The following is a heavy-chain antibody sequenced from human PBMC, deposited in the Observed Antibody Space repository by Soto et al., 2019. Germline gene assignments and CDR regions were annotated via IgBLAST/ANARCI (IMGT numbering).Heavy chain of an antibody. D-gene: IGHD1-26*01. Sequence: QVQLQESGPGLVKPSETLSLTCTVSGGSISSYYWSWIRQPPGKGLEWIGYIYYSGSTNYNPSLKSRVTISVDTSKNQFSLKLSSVTAADTAVYYCARGASTIYCFDYWGQGTLVTVSS. CDR1: GGSISSYY. CDR2: IYYSGST. J-gene: IGHJ4*02. CDR3: ARGASTIYCFDY. V-gene: IGHV4-59*01.